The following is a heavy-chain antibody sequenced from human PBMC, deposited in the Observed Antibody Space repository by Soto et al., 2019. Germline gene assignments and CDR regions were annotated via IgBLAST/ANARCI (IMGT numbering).Heavy chain of an antibody. Sequence: QVQLVQSGAEVKKPGSSVKVSCKASGGTFSRYSITWVRQAPGHGLEWIGRIIPIFGIASYAQKFQGRVTITADKSTSTAYMELSRLRTDDTAVYYCAIEDRDRETGLVPAAIDGMDVWGQGTTVTVSS. J-gene: IGHJ6*02. V-gene: IGHV1-69*08. D-gene: IGHD2-2*01. CDR3: AIEDRDRETGLVPAAIDGMDV. CDR1: GGTFSRYS. CDR2: IIPIFGIA.